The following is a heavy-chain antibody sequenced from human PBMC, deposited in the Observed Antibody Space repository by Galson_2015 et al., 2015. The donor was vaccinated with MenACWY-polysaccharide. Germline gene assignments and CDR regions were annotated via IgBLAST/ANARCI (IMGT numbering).Heavy chain of an antibody. V-gene: IGHV1-46*01. CDR1: GYTFTSYY. D-gene: IGHD5-18*01. Sequence: SVKVSCTASGYTFTSYYMHWVRQAPGQGLEWMGIINPRGAGTNYAQKFQGRVTMTRDTSTDTVYMELSSLRSEDTAVYYCAREVDTAMATGISYYYGMDVWGQGTTVTVSS. CDR3: AREVDTAMATGISYYYGMDV. J-gene: IGHJ6*02. CDR2: INPRGAGT.